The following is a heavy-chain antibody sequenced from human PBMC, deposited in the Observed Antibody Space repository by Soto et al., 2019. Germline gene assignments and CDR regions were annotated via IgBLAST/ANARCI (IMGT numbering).Heavy chain of an antibody. J-gene: IGHJ6*02. Sequence: QVQLVQSGAEVKKPGSSVKVSCNASGGTFNNYPITWVRQAPGEGLEWMGGSIPIFGTANYAQKFQGRVTISVDESTSTAYMELSSLRSEDTAVYYCARGRGYRGDHHYYYFDMDVWGQGTTVTVSS. CDR3: ARGRGYRGDHHYYYFDMDV. D-gene: IGHD5-18*01. CDR1: GGTFNNYP. V-gene: IGHV1-69*01. CDR2: SIPIFGTA.